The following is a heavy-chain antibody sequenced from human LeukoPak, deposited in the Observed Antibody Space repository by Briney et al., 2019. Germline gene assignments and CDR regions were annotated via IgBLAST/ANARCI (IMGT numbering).Heavy chain of an antibody. J-gene: IGHJ3*02. V-gene: IGHV3-15*01. D-gene: IGHD4-17*01. Sequence: PGGSLRLSCAASGFTSSNAWMSWVRQAPGKGLEWVGRIKSKTDGGTTDYAAPVKGRFTISRDDSKNTLYLQINSLKTEDTAVYYCTTEGYGDYVAGWDAFDIWGQGTMVTVSS. CDR3: TTEGYGDYVAGWDAFDI. CDR2: IKSKTDGGTT. CDR1: GFTSSNAW.